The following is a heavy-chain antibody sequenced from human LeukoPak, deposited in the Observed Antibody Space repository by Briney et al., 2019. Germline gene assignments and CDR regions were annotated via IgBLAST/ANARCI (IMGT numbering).Heavy chain of an antibody. Sequence: GGSLRLSCAASGFTFSTYGMHWVRQAPGKGPEWVAFIQSDGSSKYYADSVKGRFTISRDNSKNTVYLQVNSLRPEDTAVYYCAKDDVTLVVSTFGDWGQGTMVSVCS. CDR1: GFTFSTYG. D-gene: IGHD3-22*01. J-gene: IGHJ4*02. V-gene: IGHV3-30*02. CDR2: IQSDGSSK. CDR3: AKDDVTLVVSTFGD.